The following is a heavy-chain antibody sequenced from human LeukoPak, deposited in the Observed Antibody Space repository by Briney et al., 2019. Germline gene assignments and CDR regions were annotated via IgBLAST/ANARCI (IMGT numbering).Heavy chain of an antibody. J-gene: IGHJ5*02. V-gene: IGHV3-30*04. Sequence: GGSLRLSCAASGFTFSSYAMHWVRQAPGKGLEWVAVISYDGSNKYYADSVKGRFTISRDNSKNTLYLQMNSLRAEDTAVYYCARDATGRTDIVVGWFDPWGQGTLVTVSS. D-gene: IGHD2-2*01. CDR2: ISYDGSNK. CDR1: GFTFSSYA. CDR3: ARDATGRTDIVVGWFDP.